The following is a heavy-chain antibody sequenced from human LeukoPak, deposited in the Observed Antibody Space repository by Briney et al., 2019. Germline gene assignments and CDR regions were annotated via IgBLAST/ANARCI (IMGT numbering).Heavy chain of an antibody. V-gene: IGHV3-23*01. CDR2: ISGSGGST. J-gene: IGHJ1*01. CDR1: GFTFSSYA. D-gene: IGHD6-13*01. CDR3: AKDYRYSSSWYSDFQH. Sequence: PGGSLRLSCAASGFTFSSYAMSWVRQAPGKGLEWVSAISGSGGSTYYADSVKGRFTISRDNSKNTPYLQMNSLRAEDTAVYYCAKDYRYSSSWYSDFQHWGQGTLVTVSS.